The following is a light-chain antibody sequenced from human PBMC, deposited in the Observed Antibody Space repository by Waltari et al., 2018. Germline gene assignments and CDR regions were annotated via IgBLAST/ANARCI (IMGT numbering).Light chain of an antibody. CDR3: QSYDGNYLVV. CDR2: EDD. Sequence: NFMLTQPHSVSESPGKTVTISCTGSSGSIASNYVQWYQQRPGSAPTTVIYEDDQRPSGVPDRFSASIDSSSNSASLTISGLKTEDEADYYCQSYDGNYLVVFGGGTKLTVL. V-gene: IGLV6-57*02. CDR1: SGSIASNY. J-gene: IGLJ2*01.